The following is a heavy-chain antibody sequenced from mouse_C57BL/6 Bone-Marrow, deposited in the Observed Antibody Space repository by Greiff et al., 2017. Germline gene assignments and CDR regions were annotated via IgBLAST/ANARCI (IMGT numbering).Heavy chain of an antibody. Sequence: QVQLQQSGAELVRPGASVTLSCKASGYTFTDYDMHWVKQTPVHGLEWIGAIDPETGGTAYNQKFKGKAILTADKASSTAYMELRSLTSEDSAVYYCTVWYSMDYWGQGTSVTVSS. CDR3: TVWYSMDY. J-gene: IGHJ4*01. CDR2: IDPETGGT. CDR1: GYTFTDYD. D-gene: IGHD2-10*02. V-gene: IGHV1-15*01.